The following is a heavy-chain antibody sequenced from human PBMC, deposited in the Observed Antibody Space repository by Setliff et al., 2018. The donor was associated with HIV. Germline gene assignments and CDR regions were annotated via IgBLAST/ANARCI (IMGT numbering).Heavy chain of an antibody. CDR3: ARFPHEREPKT. Sequence: PSETLSLTCAVYGGSFGDQFWNWIRQSPGKGLEWIGEINHSGSTNYNPSLKSRVTISVDMSKNQFSLRLTSLSAADTAVYYCARFPHEREPKTWGQGTLVTVSS. V-gene: IGHV4-34*01. CDR1: GGSFGDQF. D-gene: IGHD1-1*01. J-gene: IGHJ1*01. CDR2: INHSGST.